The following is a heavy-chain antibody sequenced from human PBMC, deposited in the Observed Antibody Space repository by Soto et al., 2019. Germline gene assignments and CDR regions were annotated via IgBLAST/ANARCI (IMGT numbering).Heavy chain of an antibody. CDR3: AKGYSSSWLPGYYYYYMDV. J-gene: IGHJ6*03. CDR2: ISWNSGSI. V-gene: IGHV3-9*01. D-gene: IGHD6-13*01. CDR1: GFTFDDYA. Sequence: GGSLRLSCAASGFTFDDYAMHWVRQAPGKGLEWVSGISWNSGSIGYADSVKGRFTISRDNAKNSLYLQMNSLRAEDTALYYCAKGYSSSWLPGYYYYYMDVWGKGTTVTVSS.